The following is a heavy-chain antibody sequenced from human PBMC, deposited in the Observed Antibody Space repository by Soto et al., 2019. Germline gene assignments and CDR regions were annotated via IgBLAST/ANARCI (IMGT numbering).Heavy chain of an antibody. D-gene: IGHD3-22*01. J-gene: IGHJ6*02. CDR1: GYSFTSYW. Sequence: GESLKISCKGSGYSFTSYWISWVRQMPGKGLEWMGRIDPSDSYTTYSPSFQGHVTISADKSISTAYLQWSSLKASDTAMYYCAGTYYYDSSGYSCYGMDVWGQGTTVTVSS. V-gene: IGHV5-10-1*01. CDR3: AGTYYYDSSGYSCYGMDV. CDR2: IDPSDSYT.